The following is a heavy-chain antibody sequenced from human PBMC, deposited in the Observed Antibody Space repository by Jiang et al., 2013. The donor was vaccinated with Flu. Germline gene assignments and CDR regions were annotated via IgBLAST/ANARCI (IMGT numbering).Heavy chain of an antibody. CDR1: GFTFSTNK. CDR2: ISSSSDTI. D-gene: IGHD1-26*01. CDR3: AKSGKVPSTFDS. Sequence: VQLLESGGGLVQPGGSLRLSCAASGFTFSTNKMNWARQAPGKGLEWISFISSSSDTIYYADSVKGRFTISRDNAKNSLYLQMNSLRDEDTAVYYCAKSGKVPSTFDSWGRGTLVTVSS. V-gene: IGHV3-48*02. J-gene: IGHJ4*02.